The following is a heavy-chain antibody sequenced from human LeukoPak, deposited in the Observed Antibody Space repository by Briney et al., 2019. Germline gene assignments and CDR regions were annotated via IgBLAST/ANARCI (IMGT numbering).Heavy chain of an antibody. CDR2: IYTSGST. D-gene: IGHD2-15*01. Sequence: GSLRLSCAASGFTVSSNYMSWIRQPAGKGLEWIGRIYTSGSTNYNPSLKSRVTISVDTSKNQFSLKLSSVTAADTAVYYCARDRGGSPGNFDYWGQGTLVTVSS. CDR3: ARDRGGSPGNFDY. CDR1: GFTVSSNY. V-gene: IGHV4-4*07. J-gene: IGHJ4*02.